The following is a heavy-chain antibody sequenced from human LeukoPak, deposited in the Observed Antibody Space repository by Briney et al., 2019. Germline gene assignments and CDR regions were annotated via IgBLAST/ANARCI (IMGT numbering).Heavy chain of an antibody. D-gene: IGHD3-10*01. V-gene: IGHV1-8*01. CDR1: GYTFTSYD. J-gene: IGHJ4*02. CDR3: ARGPYTMVRGVIDY. CDR2: MNPNSGNT. Sequence: GASMKVSCKASGYTFTSYDINWVRQATGQGLEWMGWMNPNSGNTGYAQKFQGRVTMTRNTSISTAYMELSSLRSEDTAVYYCARGPYTMVRGVIDYWGQGTLVTVSS.